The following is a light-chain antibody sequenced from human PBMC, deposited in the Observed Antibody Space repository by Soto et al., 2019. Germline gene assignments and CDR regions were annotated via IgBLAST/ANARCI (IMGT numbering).Light chain of an antibody. CDR2: GAS. Sequence: DIQMPQSPSSLSASIGDSVIITCRASQGINNYLAWYQHKPDKVPKLLIYGASTLQSGVPSRFSGSGSGTDFTLTISSLQPEDVATYYCQKYNSAPWTFGRGTKVEIK. CDR1: QGINNY. J-gene: IGKJ1*01. V-gene: IGKV1-27*01. CDR3: QKYNSAPWT.